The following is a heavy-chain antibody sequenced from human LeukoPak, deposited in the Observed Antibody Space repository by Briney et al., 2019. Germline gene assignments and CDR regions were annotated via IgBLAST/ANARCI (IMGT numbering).Heavy chain of an antibody. D-gene: IGHD3-3*01. CDR2: INAGNGNT. CDR3: ARVDVFGVVSSDYYYYYMDV. V-gene: IGHV1-3*01. Sequence: ASVKVSCKASGYTFTSYAMHWVRQAPGQRLEWMGWINAGNGNTKYSQKFQGRVTITRDTSASTAYMELSSLRSEDTAVYYCARVDVFGVVSSDYYYYYMDVWGKGTTVTVSS. CDR1: GYTFTSYA. J-gene: IGHJ6*03.